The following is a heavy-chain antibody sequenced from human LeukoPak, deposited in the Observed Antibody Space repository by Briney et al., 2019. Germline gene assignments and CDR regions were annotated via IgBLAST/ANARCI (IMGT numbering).Heavy chain of an antibody. D-gene: IGHD1-14*01. V-gene: IGHV4-34*01. Sequence: SETLSLTCAVYGGSFSGYYWSWIRQPPGKGLEWIGEINHSGSTNYNPSLKSRVTISVDTSKNQFSPKLSSVTAADTAVYYCARGLMSTRDYWGQGTLVTVTS. CDR3: ARGLMSTRDY. CDR2: INHSGST. CDR1: GGSFSGYY. J-gene: IGHJ4*02.